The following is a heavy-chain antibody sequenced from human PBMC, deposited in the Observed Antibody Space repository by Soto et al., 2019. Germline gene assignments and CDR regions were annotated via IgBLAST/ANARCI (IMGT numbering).Heavy chain of an antibody. CDR2: INPSGGST. V-gene: IGHV1-46*01. D-gene: IGHD6-19*01. Sequence: GASVKVSCKASGYTFTSYYMHWVRQAPGQGLEWMGIINPSGGSTSYAQKFQGRVTMTRDTSTSTVYMELSSLRSEDTAVYYCARDPCWGAVAGYYFDYWGQGTLVTVSS. CDR1: GYTFTSYY. CDR3: ARDPCWGAVAGYYFDY. J-gene: IGHJ4*02.